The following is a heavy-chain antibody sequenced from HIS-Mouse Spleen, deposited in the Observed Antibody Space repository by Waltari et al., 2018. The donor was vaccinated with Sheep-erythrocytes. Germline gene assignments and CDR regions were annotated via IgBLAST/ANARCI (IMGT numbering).Heavy chain of an antibody. J-gene: IGHJ4*02. CDR2: ISYDGSNK. Sequence: QVQLVESGGGVVQPGRSLRLSCAASGFSFSTYGMHWVRQAPGKVLEWVAVISYDGSNKHYAEFVKGRFTISRDNSKNTLYLQMNSLRAEDTAVYYCAKDQSSWYLDYWGQGTLVTVSS. V-gene: IGHV3-30*18. CDR1: GFSFSTYG. CDR3: AKDQSSWYLDY. D-gene: IGHD6-13*01.